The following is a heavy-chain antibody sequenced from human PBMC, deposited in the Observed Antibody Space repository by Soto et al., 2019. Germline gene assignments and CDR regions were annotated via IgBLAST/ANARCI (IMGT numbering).Heavy chain of an antibody. CDR1: GGTFSSYA. CDR2: IIPIFGTA. Sequence: SVKVSCKASGGTFSSYAFSWVRQAPGQGLEWMGGIIPIFGTANYAQKFQGRVTITADESTSTAYMELSSLRSEDTAVYYCARRPLNYVRSSPAYWYFDLWGRGTLVTVSS. J-gene: IGHJ2*01. V-gene: IGHV1-69*13. D-gene: IGHD3-10*02. CDR3: ARRPLNYVRSSPAYWYFDL.